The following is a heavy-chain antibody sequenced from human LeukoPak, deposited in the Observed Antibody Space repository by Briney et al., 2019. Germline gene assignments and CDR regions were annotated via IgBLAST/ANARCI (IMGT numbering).Heavy chain of an antibody. J-gene: IGHJ4*02. CDR3: ARVPYYYDSSGYYDY. Sequence: SETLSLTCAVSGGSISSSNWWSWVRQPPGKGLEWIGEIYHSGSTNYNPSLKSRVTISVDKSKNQFSLKLSSVTAADTAVYYCARVPYYYDSSGYYDYWGQGTLVTVSS. V-gene: IGHV4-4*02. CDR2: IYHSGST. D-gene: IGHD3-22*01. CDR1: GGSISSSNW.